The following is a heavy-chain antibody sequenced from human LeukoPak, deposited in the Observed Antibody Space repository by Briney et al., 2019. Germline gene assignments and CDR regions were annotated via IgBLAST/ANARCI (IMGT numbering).Heavy chain of an antibody. V-gene: IGHV3-43D*03. CDR1: GFTFDDYA. J-gene: IGHJ4*02. Sequence: GGSLRLSCAASGFTFDDYAMHWVRQTPGKGLEWVSLISWDGGSTFYADSAKGRFTISRDNSKNSLYLQMNSLRTEDTALYYCARDRLRYCTSITCYIPIRWGQGTLVTVSS. CDR2: ISWDGGST. CDR3: ARDRLRYCTSITCYIPIR. D-gene: IGHD2-2*01.